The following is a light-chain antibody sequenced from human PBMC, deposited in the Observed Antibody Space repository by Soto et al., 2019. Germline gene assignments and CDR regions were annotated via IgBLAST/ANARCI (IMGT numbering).Light chain of an antibody. V-gene: IGLV2-14*01. J-gene: IGLJ3*02. Sequence: QSALTQPASVSGSPGQSMTISCTGTSSDIGGYKYVSWYQQHPGKAPKLIIFEVSNRPSGVSDRFSGSNSGNTASLTISGLQAEDEADYYCTSYSRYSVLVFGGGTKVTVL. CDR1: SSDIGGYKY. CDR2: EVS. CDR3: TSYSRYSVLV.